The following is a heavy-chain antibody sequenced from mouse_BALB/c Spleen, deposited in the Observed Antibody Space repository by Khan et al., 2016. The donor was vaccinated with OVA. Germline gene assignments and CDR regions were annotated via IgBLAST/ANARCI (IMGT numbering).Heavy chain of an antibody. D-gene: IGHD2-3*01. V-gene: IGHV2-3*01. CDR1: GFSLTSYG. J-gene: IGHJ4*01. Sequence: QVQLQQSGPGLVAPSQSLSITCPVSGFSLTSYGVNWVRQPPGKGLEWLGVIWGDGSTNSHSALISRLSIFNDNSKSQVFLKMNSLQTDDTATYYCAKWGDGSTYAMDYWGQGTSVTVSS. CDR2: IWGDGST. CDR3: AKWGDGSTYAMDY.